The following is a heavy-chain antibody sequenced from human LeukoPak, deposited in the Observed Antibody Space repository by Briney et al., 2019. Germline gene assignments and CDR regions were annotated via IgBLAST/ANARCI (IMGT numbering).Heavy chain of an antibody. V-gene: IGHV3-23*01. Sequence: GGSLRLSCAASGFTFSSYAMSWVRQAPGKGLEWVSAISGSGGSTYYADSVKGRFTISRDNSKNTLYLQMNSLRAEDTALYYCAKAVAHGDSLFDYWGQGNLVTVSS. CDR3: AKAVAHGDSLFDY. CDR1: GFTFSSYA. J-gene: IGHJ4*02. D-gene: IGHD3-10*01. CDR2: ISGSGGST.